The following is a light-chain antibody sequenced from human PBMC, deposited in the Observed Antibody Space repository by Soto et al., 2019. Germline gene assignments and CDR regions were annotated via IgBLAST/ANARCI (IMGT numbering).Light chain of an antibody. CDR3: SSYTTSTTYV. V-gene: IGLV2-14*01. J-gene: IGLJ1*01. Sequence: QSALTQPASVSGSPGQSITISCTGTSSDIGGFNYVSWYQQHPGKAPKLMIHEVSNRPSGVSNRFSGSKYGNTASLNISGLQAEDEADYYCSSYTTSTTYVFASGTKVTVL. CDR2: EVS. CDR1: SSDIGGFNY.